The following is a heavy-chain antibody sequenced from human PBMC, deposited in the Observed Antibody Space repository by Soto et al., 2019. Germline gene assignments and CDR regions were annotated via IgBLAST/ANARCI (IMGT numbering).Heavy chain of an antibody. CDR1: GGIFTNNA. Sequence: QVQVVQSGAEVKKPGSSVKVSCKVSGGIFTNNAISWVRQAPGQGLEWLGGVIPLFDTAYYAQIFRCRLKISADGATTTAYMELSGLTSADTAVYFCATGGHNDGYNFYHGMDVWGQGTTVTVS. J-gene: IGHJ6*02. CDR2: VIPLFDTA. CDR3: ATGGHNDGYNFYHGMDV. D-gene: IGHD5-18*01. V-gene: IGHV1-69*01.